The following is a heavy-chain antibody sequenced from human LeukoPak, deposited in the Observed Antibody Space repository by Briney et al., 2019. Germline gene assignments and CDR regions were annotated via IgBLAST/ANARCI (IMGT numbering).Heavy chain of an antibody. D-gene: IGHD3-9*01. CDR2: IYYTGTT. J-gene: IGHJ3*02. CDR3: ARDPYYDILTGYLIRGAFDI. V-gene: IGHV4-59*12. CDR1: GGPINTDY. Sequence: KPSETLSLTCTVSGGPINTDYWNWIRQPPGKGLEWIGYIYYTGTTDYNPSLKSRVTMSVDTSKNQFSLKLNSVTAADTAVYYCARDPYYDILTGYLIRGAFDIWGLGTVVTVSS.